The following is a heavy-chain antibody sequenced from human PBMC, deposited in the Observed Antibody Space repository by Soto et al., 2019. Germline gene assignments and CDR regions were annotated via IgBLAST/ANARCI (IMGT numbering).Heavy chain of an antibody. Sequence: ASVKVSCKASGYTFTSYGISWVRQAPGQGLEWMGWISAYNGNTNYAQKLQGRVTMTTDTSTSTAYMELRSLRSDDTAVYYCARVVRDVVVPAAIKPPDASSYYYYMDVWGKGTTVTVSS. CDR1: GYTFTSYG. V-gene: IGHV1-18*01. J-gene: IGHJ6*03. D-gene: IGHD2-2*01. CDR2: ISAYNGNT. CDR3: ARVVRDVVVPAAIKPPDASSYYYYMDV.